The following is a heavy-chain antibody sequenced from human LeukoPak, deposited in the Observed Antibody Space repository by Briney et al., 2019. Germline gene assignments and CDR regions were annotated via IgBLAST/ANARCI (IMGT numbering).Heavy chain of an antibody. CDR3: ARDPGITIFGVVMYFDY. CDR1: GYTFTGYY. CDR2: INPNSGGT. J-gene: IGHJ4*02. D-gene: IGHD3-3*01. Sequence: ASVKVSCKASGYTFTGYYMHWVRQAPGQGLERMGWINPNSGGTNYAQKFQGRVTMTRDTSISTAYMELSRLRSDDTAVYYCARDPGITIFGVVMYFDYWGQGTLVTVSS. V-gene: IGHV1-2*02.